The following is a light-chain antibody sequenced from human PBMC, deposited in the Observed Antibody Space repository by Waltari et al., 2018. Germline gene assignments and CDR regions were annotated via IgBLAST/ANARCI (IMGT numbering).Light chain of an antibody. V-gene: IGKV2-29*02. Sequence: DIVMTQTPLSLPVTPGEPASISCRSIQSLLHSNGNTYLYWYLLKPGQPPRLLFYRVSNRFSGVPDRFSGSGSGTDFTLKISRVEAEDVGVYYCMQGLQTPYSFGQGTKVEIK. J-gene: IGKJ2*03. CDR2: RVS. CDR1: QSLLHSNGNTY. CDR3: MQGLQTPYS.